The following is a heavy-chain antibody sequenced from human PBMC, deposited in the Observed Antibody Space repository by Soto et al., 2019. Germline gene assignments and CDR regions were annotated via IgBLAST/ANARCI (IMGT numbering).Heavy chain of an antibody. V-gene: IGHV3-30*03. CDR3: ATVSSSGWPSAFTYNYYCGMVV. CDR1: GGTCSSYG. J-gene: IGHJ6*02. CDR2: ISYDGSNK. D-gene: IGHD6-19*01. Sequence: VVSLRLCGASSGGTCSSYGMHWVRPDPGKGLEWVAVISYDGSNKYYADSVKWRFASSRDNSKRTLYRQMISLRAEVTAVYYCATVSSSGWPSAFTYNYYCGMVVWGQGTTVNVS.